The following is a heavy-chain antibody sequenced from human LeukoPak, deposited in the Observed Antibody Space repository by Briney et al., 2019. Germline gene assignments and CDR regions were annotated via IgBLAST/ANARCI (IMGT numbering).Heavy chain of an antibody. CDR1: GFTFSNAW. D-gene: IGHD5-18*01. CDR3: AIGGYYHKY. J-gene: IGHJ4*02. Sequence: GGSLRLSCAASGFTFSNAWMTWVRQAPGKGLEWVANIKQDGSEKYYVDSVKGRFTISRDDAKNSLFLQMNSLRAEDTAVYYCAIGGYYHKYWGQGTLVTVSS. CDR2: IKQDGSEK. V-gene: IGHV3-7*05.